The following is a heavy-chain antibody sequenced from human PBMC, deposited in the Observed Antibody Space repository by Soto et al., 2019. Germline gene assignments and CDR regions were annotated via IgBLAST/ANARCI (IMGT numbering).Heavy chain of an antibody. D-gene: IGHD2-2*01. CDR2: ISGSGGST. V-gene: IGHV3-23*01. CDR3: AKDRYCRRIRCYAGLDY. Sequence: PVGSRRVEWGAAGCRLGGCARNWIRKAPGKGLEWVSTISGSGGSTYYADSVKGRFTISRDSSKNTLYLQMNSLRAEDTAVYYCAKDRYCRRIRCYAGLDYRGQGTLVTVSS. CDR1: GCRLGGCA. J-gene: IGHJ4*02.